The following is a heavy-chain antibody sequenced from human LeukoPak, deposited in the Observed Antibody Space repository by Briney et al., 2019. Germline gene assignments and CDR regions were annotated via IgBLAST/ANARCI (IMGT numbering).Heavy chain of an antibody. CDR2: IYYTGST. J-gene: IGHJ6*02. D-gene: IGHD1-26*01. Sequence: SETLSLTCPVSGASISSGGYYWTWIRQLPGKGLEWIGYIYYTGSTNYNPSLKSRVTISLDTSENQFSLKLTSVTAADTAIYYCARGREAPNYYYGVDVWGQGTTVTVSS. V-gene: IGHV4-31*03. CDR3: ARGREAPNYYYGVDV. CDR1: GASISSGGYY.